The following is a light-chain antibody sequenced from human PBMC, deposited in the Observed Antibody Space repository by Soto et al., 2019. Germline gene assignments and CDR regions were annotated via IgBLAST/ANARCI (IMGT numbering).Light chain of an antibody. CDR2: DTS. Sequence: EVVLTQSPVTLSLSPGERATLSCRASQSVGTFLAWYQQKPGQAPRLIIYDTSNRATGIPARFSGTGSGTDFALTISSVAPEDFAVYFCQHRTKCPRTFGQGTKLDIK. V-gene: IGKV3-11*01. CDR1: QSVGTF. J-gene: IGKJ2*01. CDR3: QHRTKCPRT.